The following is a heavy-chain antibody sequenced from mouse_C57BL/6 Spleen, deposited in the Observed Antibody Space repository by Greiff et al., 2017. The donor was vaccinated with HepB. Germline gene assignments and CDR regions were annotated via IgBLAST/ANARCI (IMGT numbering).Heavy chain of an antibody. CDR3: ARDWDAHWYFDV. D-gene: IGHD4-1*01. J-gene: IGHJ1*03. CDR1: GYTFTSYW. CDR2: IDPSDSYT. V-gene: IGHV1-69*01. Sequence: QVQLKQPGAELVMPGASVKLSCKASGYTFTSYWMHWVKQRPGQGLEWIGEIDPSDSYTNYNQKFKGKSTLTVDKSSSTAYMQLSSLTSEDSAVYYCARDWDAHWYFDVWGTGTTVTVSS.